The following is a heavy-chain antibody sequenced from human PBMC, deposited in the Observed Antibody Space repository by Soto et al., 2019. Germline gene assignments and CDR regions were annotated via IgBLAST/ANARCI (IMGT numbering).Heavy chain of an antibody. CDR3: AKKVMFGGPFGLVFDM. V-gene: IGHV3-23*01. D-gene: IGHD3-10*02. J-gene: IGHJ3*02. CDR1: GFTFSSYA. CDR2: ISGSGGST. Sequence: EVQLLESGGGLVQPGGSLRLSCAASGFTFSSYAMSWVRQAPGKGLEWVSAISGSGGSTYYADSVKGRFTISRDNSKNTLYLKMNSLRAEDTAVYYCAKKVMFGGPFGLVFDMGAKGKMVTVFS.